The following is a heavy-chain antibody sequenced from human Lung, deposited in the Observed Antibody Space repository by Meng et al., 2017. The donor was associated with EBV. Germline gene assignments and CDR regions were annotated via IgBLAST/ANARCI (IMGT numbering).Heavy chain of an antibody. Sequence: QVQLQESGPGLVKPSGTLSLTCAVSGGSVSSGGYYWSWIRQPPGKGLEWIGYIYSSGSTYYNPSLKSRASISIDTSKNQFSLKVTSPTAADTAVYYCGVGLGSYNSHWGQGTLVTVSS. CDR2: IYSSGST. V-gene: IGHV4-30-4*01. D-gene: IGHD1-26*01. J-gene: IGHJ4*02. CDR1: GGSVSSGGYY. CDR3: GVGLGSYNSH.